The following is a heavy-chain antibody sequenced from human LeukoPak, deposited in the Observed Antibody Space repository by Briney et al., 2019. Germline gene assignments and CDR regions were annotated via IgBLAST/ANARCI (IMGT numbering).Heavy chain of an antibody. D-gene: IGHD6-13*01. CDR3: ARFIAAAGTFYYYYMDV. CDR2: INPNSGGT. V-gene: IGHV1-2*02. Sequence: ASVKVSCKASGYTFTGYYMHWVRQAPGQGLEWMGWINPNSGGTNYAQKFQGRVTMTRETSISTAYMELSRLRSDDTAVYYCARFIAAAGTFYYYYMDVWGKGTTVTVSS. CDR1: GYTFTGYY. J-gene: IGHJ6*03.